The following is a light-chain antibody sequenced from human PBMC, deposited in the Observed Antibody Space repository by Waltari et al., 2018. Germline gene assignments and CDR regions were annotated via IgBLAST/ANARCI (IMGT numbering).Light chain of an antibody. CDR1: SSNIGSNP. V-gene: IGLV1-44*01. CDR2: SNN. J-gene: IGLJ2*01. CDR3: AAWDDSLNGVV. Sequence: QSVLTQPPSASGTPGQRVTISCSGSSSNIGSNPVTWYQQLQGAAPRLLVYSNNQRPSGVPGRVSGSKSGTSAALAISGLQSEDEADYYCAAWDDSLNGVVFGGGTKLTGL.